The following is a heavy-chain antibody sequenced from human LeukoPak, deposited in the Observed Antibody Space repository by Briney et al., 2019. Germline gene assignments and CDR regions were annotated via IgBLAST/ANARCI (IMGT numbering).Heavy chain of an antibody. CDR1: GDSVSSNSAA. CDR2: TYYRSKWYN. CDR3: AREGEVGTTWSWFDP. V-gene: IGHV6-1*01. J-gene: IGHJ5*02. Sequence: SQTLSVTCAIFGDSVSSNSAAWIWIRQSPSRGLEWLARTYYRSKWYNDYAVSVKSRITINPDTSKNQFSLQLNSVTPEDTAVYYCAREGEVGTTWSWFDPWGQGTLVTVSS. D-gene: IGHD1-26*01.